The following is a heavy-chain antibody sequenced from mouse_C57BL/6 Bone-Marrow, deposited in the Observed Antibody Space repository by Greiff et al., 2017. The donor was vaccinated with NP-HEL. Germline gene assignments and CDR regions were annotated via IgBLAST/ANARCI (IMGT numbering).Heavy chain of an antibody. CDR3: TYYSNRYYYAMDY. CDR1: GYTFTSYW. CDR2: IYPGNSDT. V-gene: IGHV1-5*01. D-gene: IGHD2-5*01. J-gene: IGHJ4*01. Sequence: EVKLVESGTVLARPGASVKMSCKTSGYTFTSYWMHWVKQRPGQGLEWIGAIYPGNSDTSYNQKFKGKAKLTAVTSASTAYMELSSLTNEDSAVYYCTYYSNRYYYAMDYWGQGTSVTVSS.